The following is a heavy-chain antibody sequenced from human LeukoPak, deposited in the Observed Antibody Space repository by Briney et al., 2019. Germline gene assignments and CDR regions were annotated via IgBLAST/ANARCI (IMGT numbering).Heavy chain of an antibody. CDR2: IYYSGST. CDR3: ARHLGRYGDFDY. Sequence: SETLSLTCTVSGGSTSSYYWSWIRQPPGKGLEWIGYIYYSGSTNYNPSLKSRVTISVDTSKNQFSLKLSSVTAADTAVYYCARHLGRYGDFDYWGQGTLVTVSS. D-gene: IGHD4-17*01. CDR1: GGSTSSYY. J-gene: IGHJ4*02. V-gene: IGHV4-59*08.